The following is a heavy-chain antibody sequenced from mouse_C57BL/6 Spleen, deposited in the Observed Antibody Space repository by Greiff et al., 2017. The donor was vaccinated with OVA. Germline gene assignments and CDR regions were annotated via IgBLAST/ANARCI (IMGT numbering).Heavy chain of an antibody. CDR3: AIYDGCYDGG. CDR1: GYTFTSYT. CDR2: INPSSGYT. Sequence: QVQLQQSGAELARPGASVKMSCKASGYTFTSYTMHWVKQRPGQGLEWIGYINPSSGYTKYNQKFKDKATLTADKSSSTAYMQLSSLTSEDSAVYYCAIYDGCYDGGWGQGTTLTVSS. J-gene: IGHJ2*01. D-gene: IGHD2-3*01. V-gene: IGHV1-4*01.